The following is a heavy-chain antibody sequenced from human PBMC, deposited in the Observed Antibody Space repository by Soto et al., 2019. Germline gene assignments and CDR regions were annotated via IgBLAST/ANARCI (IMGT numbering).Heavy chain of an antibody. J-gene: IGHJ3*02. D-gene: IGHD6-6*01. CDR1: GFTFSYYG. CDR3: ARDSRRYSNSPPDCVYI. CDR2: IWYDGSNK. V-gene: IGHV3-33*01. Sequence: QVQLVESGGGVVQPGRSLRLSCAASGFTFSYYGMHWVRQAPGKGLEWVATIWYDGSNKLYADSAKGRFTVSGDSSKNTMDLQMNSLRAEDTAVYYCARDSRRYSNSPPDCVYIWGQGTMCTVSS.